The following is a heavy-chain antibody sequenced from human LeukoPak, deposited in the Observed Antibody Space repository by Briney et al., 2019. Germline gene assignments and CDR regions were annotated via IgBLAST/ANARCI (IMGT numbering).Heavy chain of an antibody. CDR3: ARDRWSYDPQGGFDC. CDR2: IKQDGSER. CDR1: GFTFSIYW. Sequence: PGGSLRLSCVASGFTFSIYWMSWVRQAPGKGLEWVANIKQDGSERYYVDSMKGRFTLSRDNAKNSLYLQMNSLRAEDTAVYYCARDRWSYDPQGGFDCWGQGTLVTVSS. D-gene: IGHD3-22*01. V-gene: IGHV3-7*03. J-gene: IGHJ4*02.